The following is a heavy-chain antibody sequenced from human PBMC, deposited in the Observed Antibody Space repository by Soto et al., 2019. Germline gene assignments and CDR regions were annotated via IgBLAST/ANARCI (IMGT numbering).Heavy chain of an antibody. CDR2: ISSSSSTV. J-gene: IGHJ6*02. CDR1: EFTFSSYT. CDR3: ARGDYGMDV. V-gene: IGHV3-48*02. Sequence: EVQLLESGGGLVQPGGSLRLSCAASEFTFSSYTMNWVRQAPGKGLEWVSYISSSSSTVYYADSVKGRFTISRDSAKNSLYLQMNSLRDEDTAVYYCARGDYGMDVWGQGTTVTVSS.